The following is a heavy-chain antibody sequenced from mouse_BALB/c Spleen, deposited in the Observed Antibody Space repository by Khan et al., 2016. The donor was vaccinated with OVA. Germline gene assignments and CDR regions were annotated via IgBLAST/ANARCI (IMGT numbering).Heavy chain of an antibody. D-gene: IGHD1-2*01. CDR2: ISDLAYTI. Sequence: EVELVESGGGLVQPGGSRKLSCAASGFTFSDYGMAWVRQAPGKGPEWVAFISDLAYTIYYADTVTGRFTISRENARNTLYQEMSSLRSEDTAIYYCARGGGTAPFAYWGLGTLVTVSA. J-gene: IGHJ3*01. V-gene: IGHV5-15*02. CDR3: ARGGGTAPFAY. CDR1: GFTFSDYG.